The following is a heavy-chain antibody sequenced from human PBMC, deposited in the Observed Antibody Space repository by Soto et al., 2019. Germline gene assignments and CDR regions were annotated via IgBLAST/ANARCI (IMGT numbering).Heavy chain of an antibody. CDR1: GFTYSSYA. D-gene: IGHD1-1*01. J-gene: IGHJ6*03. CDR3: ARHSHDDYYYYMDV. CDR2: ISSSGTTV. V-gene: IGHV3-48*01. Sequence: GGSLRLSCVASGFTYSSYAMTWVRQAPGKGLEWVSYISSSGTTVYYADSVKGRFTISRDNAENSLYLQMNSLRAEDTAVYFCARHSHDDYYYYMDVWGKGTTVTVSS.